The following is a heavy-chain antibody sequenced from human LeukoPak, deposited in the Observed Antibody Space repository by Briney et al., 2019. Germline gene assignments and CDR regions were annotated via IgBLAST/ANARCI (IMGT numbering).Heavy chain of an antibody. CDR3: ARDRRRDGYNWGHDAFDI. CDR2: IYYSGST. V-gene: IGHV4-59*01. Sequence: PSETLSLTCTVSGGSISSYYWSWIRQPPGKGLEWIGYIYYSGSTNYNPSLKSRVTISVDTSKNQFSLKLSSVTAADTAVYYCARDRRRDGYNWGHDAFDIWGQGTMVTVSS. J-gene: IGHJ3*02. D-gene: IGHD5-24*01. CDR1: GGSISSYY.